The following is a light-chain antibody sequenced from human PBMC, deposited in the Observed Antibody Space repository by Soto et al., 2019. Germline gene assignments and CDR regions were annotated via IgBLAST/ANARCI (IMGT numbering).Light chain of an antibody. CDR3: QTYDGSLSGSVV. J-gene: IGLJ2*01. CDR2: GNN. V-gene: IGLV1-40*01. Sequence: QSVLTQPPSVSGAPGQRVTISCTGSSSNIGAGYDVHWYQQLPGTAPKLLIYGNNNRPSGVPDRFSGSKSGTSASLAITGLQAEDEADYYCQTYDGSLSGSVVFGGGTQLTVL. CDR1: SSNIGAGYD.